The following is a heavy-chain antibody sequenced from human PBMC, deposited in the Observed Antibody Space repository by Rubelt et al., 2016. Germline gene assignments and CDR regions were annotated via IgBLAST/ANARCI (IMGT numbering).Heavy chain of an antibody. D-gene: IGHD4-17*01. CDR3: VYTQGTTVIQNFDY. Sequence: CAASGFTFSSYWMHWVRQAPGKGLVWVSRINSDGSSTSYADSVKGRFTISRDNAKNTLYLQMNSLRAEDTAVYHCVYTQGTTVIQNFDYWGQGTLVSVSS. J-gene: IGHJ4*02. CDR2: INSDGSST. V-gene: IGHV3-74*01. CDR1: GFTFSSYW.